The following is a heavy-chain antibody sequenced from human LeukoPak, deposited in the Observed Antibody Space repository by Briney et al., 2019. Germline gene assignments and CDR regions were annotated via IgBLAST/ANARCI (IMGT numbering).Heavy chain of an antibody. D-gene: IGHD4-23*01. J-gene: IGHJ3*02. V-gene: IGHV4-59*01. CDR1: GGSISTYY. Sequence: PSETLSLTCTVSGGSISTYYWSWIRQPPGKGLEWIGYIYYSGSTNYNLSVKSRVTMSVDTSKKQFSLNLGSLTAADTAVYYCARGGTAVVTPYAFDIWGQGTMVTVSS. CDR3: ARGGTAVVTPYAFDI. CDR2: IYYSGST.